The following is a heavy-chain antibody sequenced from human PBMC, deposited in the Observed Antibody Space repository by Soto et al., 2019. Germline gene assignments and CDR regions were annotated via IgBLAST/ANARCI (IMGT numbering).Heavy chain of an antibody. J-gene: IGHJ4*02. CDR3: VTGWYFFDS. CDR2: ISGNSGTI. Sequence: GGSLRLSCAASGFTFSSYSMNWVRQAPGKGLEWVSYISGNSGTIKYADTVKGRLTISRDNAKNSLYLQMNSLRPEDTAIYYCVTGWYFFDSWGRGTLVTVSS. V-gene: IGHV3-48*01. D-gene: IGHD6-19*01. CDR1: GFTFSSYS.